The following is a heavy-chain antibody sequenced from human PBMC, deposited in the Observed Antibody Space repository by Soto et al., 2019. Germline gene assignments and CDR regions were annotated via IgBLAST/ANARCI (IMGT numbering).Heavy chain of an antibody. V-gene: IGHV4-59*01. CDR3: AREVRVAAAGNWFDP. Sequence: QVQLQESGPGLVKPSETLSLTCTVSGGSISSYYWSWIRQPPGKGLEWIGYIYYSGSTNYNPSLKSRVTRSVDTSKNQFSLQLSSVTAADTAVYYCAREVRVAAAGNWFDPWGQGTLVTVSS. J-gene: IGHJ5*02. CDR2: IYYSGST. CDR1: GGSISSYY. D-gene: IGHD6-13*01.